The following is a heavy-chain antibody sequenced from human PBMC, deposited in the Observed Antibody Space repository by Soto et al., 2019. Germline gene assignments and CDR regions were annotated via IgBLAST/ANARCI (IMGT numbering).Heavy chain of an antibody. CDR1: GFTFRSYS. J-gene: IGHJ3*02. D-gene: IGHD4-17*01. V-gene: IGHV3-21*01. Sequence: EVQLVESGGGLVKPGGSLRLSCEASGFTFRSYSMNWVRQAPGKGLEWVSSISTTSSYIYYGDSVKGRFTISRDNAKNSLFLQMNSLRPEDTAIYYCAREGDDYGDYKRAFDIWGQGTTVTVSS. CDR2: ISTTSSYI. CDR3: AREGDDYGDYKRAFDI.